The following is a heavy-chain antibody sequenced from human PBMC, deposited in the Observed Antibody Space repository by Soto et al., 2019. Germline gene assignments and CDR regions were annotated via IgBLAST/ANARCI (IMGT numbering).Heavy chain of an antibody. CDR3: ARYSSSWVCVDY. D-gene: IGHD6-13*01. CDR1: GYTFTSHG. J-gene: IGHJ4*02. Sequence: ASVKVSCKASGYTFTSHGISWVRQAPGQGLEWMGWISAYNGNTNYAQKLQGRVTMTTDTSTSTAYMELRSLRSDDTAVYYCARYSSSWVCVDYWGQGTLVTVSS. CDR2: ISAYNGNT. V-gene: IGHV1-18*01.